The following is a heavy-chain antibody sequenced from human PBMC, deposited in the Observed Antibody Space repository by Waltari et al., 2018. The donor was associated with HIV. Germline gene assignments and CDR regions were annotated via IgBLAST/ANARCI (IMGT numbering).Heavy chain of an antibody. J-gene: IGHJ4*02. CDR1: GYTFENFP. CDR2: INNGNCKV. V-gene: IGHV1-3*04. Sequence: QVQLMQSGAEVKKPGASVKIYCKASGYTFENFPMHWVRQATGQGLEWMGWINNGNCKVRLSERFQGRVSLTRDTSAATVNMDLGPRTPGDTAIYFCAREKGGTGEPNYFDLWGLGTEVSVSA. D-gene: IGHD3-10*01. CDR3: AREKGGTGEPNYFDL.